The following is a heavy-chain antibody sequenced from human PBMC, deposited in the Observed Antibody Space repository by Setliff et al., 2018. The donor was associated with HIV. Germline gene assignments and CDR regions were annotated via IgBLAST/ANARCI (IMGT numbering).Heavy chain of an antibody. CDR3: ARGYGSGSYYNWFDP. J-gene: IGHJ5*02. Sequence: ASVKVSCKAFGYTFTGYYMHWVRQAPGQGLEWMGRINPNSGGTNYAQKFQGRVTMTRDTSISTAYMELSRLRSDDTAVYYCARGYGSGSYYNWFDPWGQGTLVTVSS. CDR1: GYTFTGYY. CDR2: INPNSGGT. V-gene: IGHV1-2*06. D-gene: IGHD3-10*01.